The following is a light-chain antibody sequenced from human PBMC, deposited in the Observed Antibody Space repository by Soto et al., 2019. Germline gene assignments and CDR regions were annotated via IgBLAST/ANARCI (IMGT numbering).Light chain of an antibody. V-gene: IGLV1-47*02. CDR1: SSNIGNKY. Sequence: QSVLTKPPSASGTPGQRVTIACFGSSSNIGNKYVYWYHHLPGTAPKLIIYGNNMRPSGVPDRLSSSKSVTSASLAISGLRAEDGADYCCAPWDDSLSGMVVGGGTQLTV. J-gene: IGLJ2*01. CDR3: APWDDSLSGMV. CDR2: GNN.